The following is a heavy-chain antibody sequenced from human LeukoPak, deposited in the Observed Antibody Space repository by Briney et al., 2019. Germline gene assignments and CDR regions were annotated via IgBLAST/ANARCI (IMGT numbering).Heavy chain of an antibody. D-gene: IGHD6-19*01. Sequence: GGSLRLSCAASGFTFSSYAMSWVRQAPGKGLEWVSAISGSGGSTYYADSVKGRFTISRDDSKNTLYLQMNSLRAEDTAVYYCAKWKEQQWLVSKAFDIWGQGTMVTVSS. J-gene: IGHJ3*02. CDR2: ISGSGGST. V-gene: IGHV3-23*01. CDR1: GFTFSSYA. CDR3: AKWKEQQWLVSKAFDI.